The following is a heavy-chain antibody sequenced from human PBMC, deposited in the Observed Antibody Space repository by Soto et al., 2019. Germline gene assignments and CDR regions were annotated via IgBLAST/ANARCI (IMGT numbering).Heavy chain of an antibody. V-gene: IGHV3-7*01. CDR2: IKQDGSEK. Sequence: GGSLRLSCAASGFTFSSYWMSWVRQAPGKGLEWVANIKQDGSEKYYVDSVKGRFTISRDNAKNSLYLQMNSLRAEDTAVYYCARVKVRTTIFGVVNDAFDIWGQGTMVTVSS. CDR3: ARVKVRTTIFGVVNDAFDI. CDR1: GFTFSSYW. J-gene: IGHJ3*02. D-gene: IGHD3-3*01.